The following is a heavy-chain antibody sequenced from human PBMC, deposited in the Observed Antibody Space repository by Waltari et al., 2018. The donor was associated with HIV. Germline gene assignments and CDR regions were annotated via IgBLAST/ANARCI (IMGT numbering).Heavy chain of an antibody. J-gene: IGHJ6*02. Sequence: QVQLQESGPGVVKPSETLSLSCTVSGGSISSNYWSWIRQPPGKGLEWIGYISYSGITSSSPSLKSRLTISVDTSKNQFSLRLNSVTAADTAVYYCARDFRYCSGGTCYYGMDVWGQGTTVTVSS. D-gene: IGHD2-15*01. V-gene: IGHV4-59*01. CDR1: GGSISSNY. CDR2: ISYSGIT. CDR3: ARDFRYCSGGTCYYGMDV.